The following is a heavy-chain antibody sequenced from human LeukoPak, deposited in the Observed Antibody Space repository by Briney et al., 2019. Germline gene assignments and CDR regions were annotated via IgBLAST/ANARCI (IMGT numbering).Heavy chain of an antibody. CDR1: GFTFSSYW. V-gene: IGHV3-74*01. D-gene: IGHD6-13*01. J-gene: IGHJ4*02. CDR2: INSDGSST. Sequence: PGGSLRLSCAASGFTFSSYWMHWVRQAPGKGLVWVSRINSDGSSTSYADSVKGRFTISRDNAKNTLYLQMNSLRAKDTAVYYCARGGRYSSSPIDYWGQGTLVTVSS. CDR3: ARGGRYSSSPIDY.